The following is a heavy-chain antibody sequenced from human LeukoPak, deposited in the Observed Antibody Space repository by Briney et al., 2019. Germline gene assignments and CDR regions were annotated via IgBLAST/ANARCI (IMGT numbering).Heavy chain of an antibody. CDR1: GYTFTSYA. V-gene: IGHV1-3*01. CDR3: ARQVTFGYAYAYYFDY. CDR2: INAGNGNT. D-gene: IGHD5-18*01. Sequence: ASVKVSCKASGYTFTSYAMHWVRQAPGQRLEWMGWINAGNGNTKYSQKFQGRVTITRDTSASTAYMELSSLRSEDTAVYYCARQVTFGYAYAYYFDYWGQGSLVTVSS. J-gene: IGHJ4*02.